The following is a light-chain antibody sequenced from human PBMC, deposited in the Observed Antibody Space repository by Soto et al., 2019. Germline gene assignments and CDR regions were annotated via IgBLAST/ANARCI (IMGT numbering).Light chain of an antibody. J-gene: IGKJ5*01. CDR2: GAS. CDR3: QQYNSWPIT. V-gene: IGKV3D-15*01. Sequence: EVILRQSPDTLSLSQGERATLSCRASQTVSSNYLAWCQQRPGQAPRLLIYGASTRATGIPARFSGSGSGTEFTLTISSLQSEDFAVYYCQQYNSWPITFGQGTRLEIK. CDR1: QTVSSN.